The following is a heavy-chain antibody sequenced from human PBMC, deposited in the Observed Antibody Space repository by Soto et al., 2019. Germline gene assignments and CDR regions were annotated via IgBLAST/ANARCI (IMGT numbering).Heavy chain of an antibody. CDR2: INPNSGGT. D-gene: IGHD2-15*01. Sequence: QVQLVQSGAEVKKPGASVKVSCKASGYTFTGYYMHWVRQAPGQGLEWMGWINPNSGGTNYAQKFQGRVTMTRDTSISTAYMELSRLRSDDTAVYYCAGYCSGGSCSMCFDYWGQGTLVTVSS. V-gene: IGHV1-2*02. CDR3: AGYCSGGSCSMCFDY. J-gene: IGHJ4*02. CDR1: GYTFTGYY.